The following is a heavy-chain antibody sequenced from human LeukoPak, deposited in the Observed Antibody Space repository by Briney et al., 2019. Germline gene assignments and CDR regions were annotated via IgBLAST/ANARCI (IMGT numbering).Heavy chain of an antibody. D-gene: IGHD1-26*01. V-gene: IGHV4-4*02. Sequence: SGTLSLTCAVSGASISSSNWWTWVRQPPGKGLEWIGEIYYSGTTNYNPSLKSRVTISIDESKNQFSLNLTSVTAADTAVFYCARSRVGGNYRDTFNLWGQGTMVTVSS. CDR3: ARSRVGGNYRDTFNL. CDR1: GASISSSNW. CDR2: IYYSGTT. J-gene: IGHJ3*01.